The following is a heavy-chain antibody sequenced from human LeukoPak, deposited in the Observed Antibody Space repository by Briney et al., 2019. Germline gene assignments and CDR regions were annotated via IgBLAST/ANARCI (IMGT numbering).Heavy chain of an antibody. J-gene: IGHJ4*02. CDR2: INPNSGGT. D-gene: IGHD6-13*01. CDR3: AREPRAAAGTHDY. Sequence: GASVKVSCKASGYTFTGYYMHWVRPAPGQGLEWMGWINPNSGGTNYAQKFQGRVTMTRDTSISTAYMELSRLRSDDTAVYYCAREPRAAAGTHDYWGQGTLVTVSS. V-gene: IGHV1-2*02. CDR1: GYTFTGYY.